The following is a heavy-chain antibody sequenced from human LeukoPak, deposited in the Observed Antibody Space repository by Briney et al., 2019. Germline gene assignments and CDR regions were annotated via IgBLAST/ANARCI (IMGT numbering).Heavy chain of an antibody. J-gene: IGHJ6*03. D-gene: IGHD3-10*01. V-gene: IGHV4-59*01. CDR1: GVSISNYY. Sequence: PSETLSLTCTVPGVSISNYYWSWIRQPPGKGLEWIGYIHYSGSTSYNPSLKSRVTISVDTSKKQFSLKLSSVTAADTAVYYCARVEEGYGSGRRENYYYYYMDVWGKGTTVTISS. CDR2: IHYSGST. CDR3: ARVEEGYGSGRRENYYYYYMDV.